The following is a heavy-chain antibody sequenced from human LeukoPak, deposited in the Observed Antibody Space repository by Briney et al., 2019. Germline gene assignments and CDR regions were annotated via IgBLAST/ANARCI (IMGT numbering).Heavy chain of an antibody. CDR2: IYHSGST. CDR3: ARGGPGGATTWIWYFDL. D-gene: IGHD1-26*01. J-gene: IGHJ2*01. CDR1: GDSISSYY. Sequence: PSETLSLTCGVSGDSISSYYWSWIRQPPGKGLEWIGYIYHSGSTYYNPSLKSRVTISVDRSKNQFSLKLSSVTAADTAVYYCARGGPGGATTWIWYFDLWGRGTLVTVSS. V-gene: IGHV4-59*12.